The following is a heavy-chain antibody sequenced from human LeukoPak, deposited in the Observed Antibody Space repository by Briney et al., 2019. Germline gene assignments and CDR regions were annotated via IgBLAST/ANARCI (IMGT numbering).Heavy chain of an antibody. CDR2: IYTSGST. J-gene: IGHJ6*03. CDR3: ARDPDTPFGVVKYYMDV. D-gene: IGHD3-3*01. Sequence: SQTLSLTCTVSGGSISSGSYYWSWIRQPAGKGLEWIGRIYTSGSTNYNPSLKSRVTISVDTSKNQISLKLSSVTAADTAVYYCARDPDTPFGVVKYYMDVWGKGTTVTASS. V-gene: IGHV4-61*02. CDR1: GGSISSGSYY.